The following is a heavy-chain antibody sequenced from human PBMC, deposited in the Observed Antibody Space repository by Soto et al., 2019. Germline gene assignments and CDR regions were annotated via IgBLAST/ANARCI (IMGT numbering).Heavy chain of an antibody. Sequence: EVQLVESGGELVQPGGSLRLSCAASGFSFSTYSMNWVRLAPGKGLEWISYISSDSTTIYYADSVRGRFTISRDNAKNSLYLQMNSLRAEDTAVYYCAREPYCSGGSCYSFSREYYYYMDVWGKGTTVTVSS. CDR1: GFSFSTYS. J-gene: IGHJ6*03. CDR2: ISSDSTTI. CDR3: AREPYCSGGSCYSFSREYYYYMDV. D-gene: IGHD2-15*01. V-gene: IGHV3-48*01.